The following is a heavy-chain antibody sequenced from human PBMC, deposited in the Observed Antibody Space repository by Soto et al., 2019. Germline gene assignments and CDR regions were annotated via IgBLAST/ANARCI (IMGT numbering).Heavy chain of an antibody. D-gene: IGHD3-9*01. Sequence: SETLSLTCTVSGGTLSSGPYYWTWIRQHPGKGLEWIGYIFYSGSTYYNPSLKARLTISVDTSANQFSLSLRAEDTAVYYCAMSTYYDILTGLGHFDYWGQGTLVTVSS. J-gene: IGHJ4*02. CDR1: GGTLSSGPYY. V-gene: IGHV4-31*03. CDR2: IFYSGST. CDR3: AMSTYYDILTGLGHFDY.